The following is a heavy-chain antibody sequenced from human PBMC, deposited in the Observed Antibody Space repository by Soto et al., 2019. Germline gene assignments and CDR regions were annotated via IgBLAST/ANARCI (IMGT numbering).Heavy chain of an antibody. CDR2: ISGSGGST. CDR3: AKAQQWDSSGPLGY. J-gene: IGHJ4*02. CDR1: GFTFSNYW. V-gene: IGHV3-23*01. D-gene: IGHD3-22*01. Sequence: GGSLRLSCAASGFTFSNYWMHWVRQAPGKGLEWVSAISGSGGSTYYADSVKGRFTISRDNSKNTLYLQMNSLRAEDTAVYYCAKAQQWDSSGPLGYWGQGTLVTVSS.